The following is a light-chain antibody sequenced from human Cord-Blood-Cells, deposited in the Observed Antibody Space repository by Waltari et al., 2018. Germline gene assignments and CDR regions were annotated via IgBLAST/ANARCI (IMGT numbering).Light chain of an antibody. Sequence: QSALTQPRSVSGSPGQSVTISCTGTSSDVGGYNHFSWYQQHPGKAPKRMIYDVSKRPSGVPDRFSGSKSGNTASLTISGLQAEDEADYYCCSYAGSYTFVVFGGGTKLTVL. J-gene: IGLJ2*01. CDR1: SSDVGGYNH. CDR2: DVS. CDR3: CSYAGSYTFVV. V-gene: IGLV2-11*01.